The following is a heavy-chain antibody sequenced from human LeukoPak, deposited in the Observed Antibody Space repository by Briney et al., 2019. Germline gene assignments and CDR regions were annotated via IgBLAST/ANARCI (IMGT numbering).Heavy chain of an antibody. CDR1: GFNFNTYT. J-gene: IGHJ6*03. V-gene: IGHV3-21*01. D-gene: IGHD2-2*01. CDR3: ARSGGSTVFYYMDV. CDR2: ISSDSSYI. Sequence: PGGSLRLSCAASGFNFNTYTMNWVRQAPGKGLEWVSSISSDSSYIYYADAVHGRFTVSRDNAKYSLYLQMNSLRAEDTAVYYCARSGGSTVFYYMDVWGKGTTVTVSS.